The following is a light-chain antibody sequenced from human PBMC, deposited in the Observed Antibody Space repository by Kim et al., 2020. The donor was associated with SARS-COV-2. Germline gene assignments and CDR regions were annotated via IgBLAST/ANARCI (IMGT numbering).Light chain of an antibody. V-gene: IGKV3-11*01. Sequence: EIVLTQSPATLSLSPEERATLSCRASQSVGNSLAWFQQKPGQAPRLLIFETSNRATGIPARFSGSGSGTAFTLTISSLEPEDFAVYYCQQRYNWPLTFGGGTKLEI. CDR2: ETS. J-gene: IGKJ4*01. CDR1: QSVGNS. CDR3: QQRYNWPLT.